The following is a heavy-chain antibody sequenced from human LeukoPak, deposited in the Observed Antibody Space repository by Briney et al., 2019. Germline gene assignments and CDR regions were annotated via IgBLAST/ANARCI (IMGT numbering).Heavy chain of an antibody. J-gene: IGHJ3*02. CDR1: GRSITASSYY. D-gene: IGHD2-8*01. CDR2: IYYSGNT. Sequence: SETLSLTCTSPGRSITASSYYWCWIRQPPGKGLEWIGSIYYSGNTYYNPSLKSRVTISVDTSKNQFSLKLSSVTAADTAVYYCSRGAYCSIGVCHPDDAFDIWGQGTVVTVSS. V-gene: IGHV4-39*01. CDR3: SRGAYCSIGVCHPDDAFDI.